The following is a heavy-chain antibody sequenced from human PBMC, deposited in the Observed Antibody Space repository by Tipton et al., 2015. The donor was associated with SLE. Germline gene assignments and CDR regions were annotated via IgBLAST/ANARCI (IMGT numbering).Heavy chain of an antibody. D-gene: IGHD3-10*01. CDR2: IYYSGST. CDR1: GGSISRYY. V-gene: IGHV4-59*01. J-gene: IGHJ6*03. Sequence: TLSLTCTVSGGSISRYYWSWIRQPPGKGLEWIGYIYYSGSTNYNPSLKSRVTISVDTSKNQFSLKLSSVTAADTAVYYCARDRGTGYYYYYMDVWGKGTTVTVSS. CDR3: ARDRGTGYYYYYMDV.